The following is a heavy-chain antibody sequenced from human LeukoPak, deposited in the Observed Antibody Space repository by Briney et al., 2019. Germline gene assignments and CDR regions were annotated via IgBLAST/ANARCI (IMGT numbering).Heavy chain of an antibody. CDR1: GYAFTSYG. CDR3: ARGWGYSSPRWFDP. D-gene: IGHD6-13*01. V-gene: IGHV1-18*04. Sequence: ASVKVSCKASGYAFTSYGISWVRQAPGQGLEWMGWISAYNGNTNYAQKLQGRVTMTTDTSTSTAYMELRSLRSDGTAVYYCARGWGYSSPRWFDPWGQGTLVTVSS. J-gene: IGHJ5*02. CDR2: ISAYNGNT.